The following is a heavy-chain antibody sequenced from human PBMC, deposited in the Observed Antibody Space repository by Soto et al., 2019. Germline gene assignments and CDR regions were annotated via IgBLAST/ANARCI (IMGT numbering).Heavy chain of an antibody. CDR1: GFAVSSNY. CDR3: ARDTTSGGLDS. Sequence: EVQLVESGGTLVQPGGSPRLSCAASGFAVSSNYMSWVRQAPGKGLEWVSVIYTGDTTYYADSVKGRFTISRDNSKNTLYLQMNSLRAEDTALYFCARDTTSGGLDSWGQGTLVTVSS. V-gene: IGHV3-66*01. D-gene: IGHD1-1*01. J-gene: IGHJ5*01. CDR2: IYTGDTT.